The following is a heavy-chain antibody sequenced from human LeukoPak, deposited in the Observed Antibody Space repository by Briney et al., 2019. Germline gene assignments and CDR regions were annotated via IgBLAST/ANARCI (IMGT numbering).Heavy chain of an antibody. CDR1: GGSISPYY. CDR2: TYHSGST. J-gene: IGHJ6*02. D-gene: IGHD4-11*01. V-gene: IGHV4-59*08. CDR3: ARHLVTTRGGMDV. Sequence: PSETLSLTCAVSGGSISPYYWSWIRQPPGKGLEWIGYTYHSGSTNYNPSLKSRVTISVDTSKNQFSLKLSSVTAADSAVYYCARHLVTTRGGMDVWGQGTTVTVSS.